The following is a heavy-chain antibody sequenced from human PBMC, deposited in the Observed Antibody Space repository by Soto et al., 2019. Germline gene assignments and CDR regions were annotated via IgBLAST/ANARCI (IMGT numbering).Heavy chain of an antibody. Sequence: SAEACGKESRDTLISCAMRWVRQATGQRLEWMGWINAGNGNTKYSQKFQGRVTITRDTSASTAYMELSSLRSEDTAVYYCARDGPVAGGINFDYWGQAPRVTVS. CDR3: ARDGPVAGGINFDY. J-gene: IGHJ4*02. V-gene: IGHV1-3*01. D-gene: IGHD6-19*01. CDR1: RDTLISCA. CDR2: INAGNGNT.